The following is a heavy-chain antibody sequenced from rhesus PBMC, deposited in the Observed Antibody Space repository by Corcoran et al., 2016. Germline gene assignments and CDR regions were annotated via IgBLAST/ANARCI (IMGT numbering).Heavy chain of an antibody. CDR3: TRTPPTTVSFDY. J-gene: IGHJ4*01. CDR2: SSPSNVNK. D-gene: IGHD4-29*01. CDR1: GYTFLTYD. Sequence: QAPLVQSGAEIKQHGASVQRPCKAPGYTFLTYDTPWVAQATGQGLAWIGLSSPSNVNKGYAQNFQGRVTITTDTSTSTGYMELSSLRSEDTAVYYCTRTPPTTVSFDYWGQGVLVTVSS. V-gene: IGHV1-180*01.